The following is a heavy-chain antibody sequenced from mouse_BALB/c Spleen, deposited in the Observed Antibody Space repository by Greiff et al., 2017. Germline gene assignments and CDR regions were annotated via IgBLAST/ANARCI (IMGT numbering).Heavy chain of an antibody. V-gene: IGHV5-17*02. Sequence: DVMLVESGGGLVQPGGSRKLSCAASGFTFSSFGMHWVRQAPEKGLEWVAYISSGSSTIYYADTVKGRFTISRDNPKNTLFLQMTSLRSEDTAMYYCASGTGRFAYWGQGTLVTVSA. D-gene: IGHD4-1*01. J-gene: IGHJ3*01. CDR2: ISSGSSTI. CDR1: GFTFSSFG. CDR3: ASGTGRFAY.